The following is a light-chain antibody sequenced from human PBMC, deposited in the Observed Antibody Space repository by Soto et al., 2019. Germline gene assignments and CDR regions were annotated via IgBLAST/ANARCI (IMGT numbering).Light chain of an antibody. CDR3: CSWDSSLSAYV. CDR1: SSTVGGFNV. CDR2: EGI. Sequence: QSVLTQPASVSGSPGQSITISCTGTSSTVGGFNVVSWYQQHPGKAPKVIIYEGIKRPSGVSNRFSGSNSGSTASLTISGLQAEDEADYYCCSWDSSLSAYVFGTGTKVTVL. J-gene: IGLJ1*01. V-gene: IGLV2-23*01.